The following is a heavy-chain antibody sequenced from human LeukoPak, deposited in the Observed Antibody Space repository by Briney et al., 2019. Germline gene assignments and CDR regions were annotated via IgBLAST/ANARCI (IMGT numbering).Heavy chain of an antibody. CDR1: GGTFSSYA. Sequence: SVKVSCKASGGTFSSYAISWVRQAPGQGLEWMGGIIPIFGTANYAQKFQGRVTITADESTSTAYMELSSLRSEDTAVYYCASKSYDFWSGYYKWFDPWGQGTLVTVSS. CDR2: IIPIFGTA. J-gene: IGHJ5*02. D-gene: IGHD3-3*01. V-gene: IGHV1-69*01. CDR3: ASKSYDFWSGYYKWFDP.